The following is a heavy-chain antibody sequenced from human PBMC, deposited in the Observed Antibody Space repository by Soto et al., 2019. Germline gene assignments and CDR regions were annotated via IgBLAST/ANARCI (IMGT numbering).Heavy chain of an antibody. D-gene: IGHD2-21*02. CDR1: GFTVSSNY. J-gene: IGHJ4*02. V-gene: IGHV3-66*01. Sequence: EVQLVESGGGLVQPGGSLRLSCVASGFTVSSNYMSWVRQAPGKGLEWVSVIFSGGSTNYEDSVKGRFTISRDNSKNTLYLQMNSLRAEDTAVYYCATRVTAGNWGQGTLVTVSS. CDR2: IFSGGST. CDR3: ATRVTAGN.